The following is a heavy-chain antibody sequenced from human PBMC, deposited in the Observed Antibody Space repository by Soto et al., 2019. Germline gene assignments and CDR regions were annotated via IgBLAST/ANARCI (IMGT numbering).Heavy chain of an antibody. CDR3: ARNIVVVVAATGSKYNWFDP. CDR1: CGSISSSNW. Sequence: KPSETLSLTCAVSCGSISSSNWWSWVRQPPGKGLEWIGEIYHSGSTNYNPSLKSRVTISVDKSKNQFSLKLSSVTAADTAVYYCARNIVVVVAATGSKYNWFDPWGQGTLVTVSS. J-gene: IGHJ5*02. CDR2: IYHSGST. D-gene: IGHD2-15*01. V-gene: IGHV4-4*02.